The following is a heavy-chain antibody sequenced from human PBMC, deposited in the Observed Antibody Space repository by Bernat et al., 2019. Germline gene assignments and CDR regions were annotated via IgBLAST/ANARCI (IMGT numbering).Heavy chain of an antibody. Sequence: QVQLVQSRAEVKKPGASVKVSCKASGYTFTSYGISWVRQAPGQGLEWMGWISAYNGNTNYAQKLQGRVTMTTDTSTSTAYMELRSLRSDDTAVYYCARGPDYDFWSGYYYYYYYYMDVWGKGTTVTVSS. CDR1: GYTFTSYG. J-gene: IGHJ6*03. CDR2: ISAYNGNT. CDR3: ARGPDYDFWSGYYYYYYYYMDV. D-gene: IGHD3-3*01. V-gene: IGHV1-18*01.